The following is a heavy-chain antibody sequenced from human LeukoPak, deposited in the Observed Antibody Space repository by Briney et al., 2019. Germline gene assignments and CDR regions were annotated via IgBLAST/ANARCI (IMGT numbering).Heavy chain of an antibody. Sequence: GGSLRLSCAASGFTFSSYSMNWVRQAPGKGLEWVSSISSSSSYIYYADSVKGRFTISRDNAKNSLYLQMNSLRAEDTAVYYCASVPEQWLARPFDYWGQGTLVTVSS. D-gene: IGHD6-19*01. J-gene: IGHJ4*02. CDR1: GFTFSSYS. CDR3: ASVPEQWLARPFDY. CDR2: ISSSSSYI. V-gene: IGHV3-21*01.